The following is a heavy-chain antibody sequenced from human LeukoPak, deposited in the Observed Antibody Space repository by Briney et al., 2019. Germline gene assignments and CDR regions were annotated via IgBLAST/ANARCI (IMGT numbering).Heavy chain of an antibody. D-gene: IGHD3-22*01. J-gene: IGHJ4*02. CDR1: GFTFSSYA. CDR2: ISGSGGTT. V-gene: IGHV3-23*01. CDR3: AKDLTYYYDSTGYYFDY. Sequence: GGSLRLSCAASGFTFSSYAMSWVRQAPGKGLELVSGISGSGGTTYYADSVKGRFTISRDNSKNTLYLQLNSLRAEDTAIYYCAKDLTYYYDSTGYYFDYWGQGTLVTVSS.